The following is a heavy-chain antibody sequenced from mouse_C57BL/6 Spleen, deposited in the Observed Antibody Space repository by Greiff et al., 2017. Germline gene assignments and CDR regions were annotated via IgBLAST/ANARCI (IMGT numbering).Heavy chain of an antibody. J-gene: IGHJ1*03. D-gene: IGHD2-2*01. V-gene: IGHV1-72*01. CDR2: SYPNSGGT. CDR1: GYTFTSYW. CDR3: ARRNNGYLYWYLDV. Sequence: QVQLLQPGTELVKPGASVNLSCKASGYTFTSYWMHWVKQSPGPGLEWIGRSYPNSGGTTYNEKFKSKATLTVDKPSSTAYMQHSSLTSEDSAVYYGARRNNGYLYWYLDVWGTGTTVTVSS.